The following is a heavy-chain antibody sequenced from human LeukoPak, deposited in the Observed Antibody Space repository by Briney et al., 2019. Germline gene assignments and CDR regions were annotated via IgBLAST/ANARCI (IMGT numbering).Heavy chain of an antibody. V-gene: IGHV3-33*01. CDR1: GFTFSTYG. CDR3: ARNLARTYVFDY. CDR2: LWDDGSHK. Sequence: PGGSLRLSCAASGFTFSTYGTHWVRQAPGKGLEWVAFLWDDGSHKSYADSVKGRFTISRDNSKNTLYLQMNSLRAEDTAVYFCARNLARTYVFDYWGQGNLVTVSS. D-gene: IGHD6-6*01. J-gene: IGHJ4*02.